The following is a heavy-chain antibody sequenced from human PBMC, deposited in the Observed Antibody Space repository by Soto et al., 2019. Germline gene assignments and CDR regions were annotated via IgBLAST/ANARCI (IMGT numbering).Heavy chain of an antibody. Sequence: PGGSLRLSCAASEFTFSSYSMNWVRQAPGKGLEWVSSIGISSSYIYYADSVKGRFIISRGNAKNSLYLQMNSLRAEDTAVYYCTSTMAGAFDIWGQGTMVTVSS. V-gene: IGHV3-21*01. CDR1: EFTFSSYS. CDR3: TSTMAGAFDI. D-gene: IGHD3-10*01. CDR2: IGISSSYI. J-gene: IGHJ3*02.